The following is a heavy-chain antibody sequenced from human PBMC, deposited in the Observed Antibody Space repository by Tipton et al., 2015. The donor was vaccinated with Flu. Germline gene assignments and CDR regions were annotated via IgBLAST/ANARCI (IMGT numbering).Heavy chain of an antibody. J-gene: IGHJ4*02. CDR2: IHKTGST. Sequence: TLSLTCSVSGDSIGSAYYWAWIRQPPGKGLEWIGNIHKTGSTYFNPSLRSRVTFSVDTSKNQFSLRLTSVTAADTAVYYCARAPTTAVAYVWGQGTLVTVSS. D-gene: IGHD5-18*01. CDR1: GDSIGSAYY. CDR3: ARAPTTAVAYV. V-gene: IGHV4-38-2*01.